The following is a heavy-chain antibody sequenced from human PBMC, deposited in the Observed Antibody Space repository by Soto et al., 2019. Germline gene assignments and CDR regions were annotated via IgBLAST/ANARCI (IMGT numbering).Heavy chain of an antibody. V-gene: IGHV4-31*03. D-gene: IGHD6-13*01. CDR1: GGSISSGGYY. J-gene: IGHJ6*02. CDR3: ARSSYSSSWYYYYGMDV. Sequence: PSGTQSLTCTVSGGSISSGGYYWSWIRQHPGKGLEWIGYIYCSGSTYYNPSLKSRVTISVDTSKNQFSLKLSSVTAADTAVYYCARSSYSSSWYYYYGMDVWGQGTTVTVSS. CDR2: IYCSGST.